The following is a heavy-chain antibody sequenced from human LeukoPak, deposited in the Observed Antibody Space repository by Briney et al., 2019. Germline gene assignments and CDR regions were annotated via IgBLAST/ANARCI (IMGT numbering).Heavy chain of an antibody. D-gene: IGHD6-19*01. CDR1: GYTFTTYD. J-gene: IGHJ4*02. Sequence: ASVKVSCKASGYTFTTYDINWVRQAPGQGLEWMGIINPSGGSTSYAQKFQGRVTMTRDMSTSTVYMELSSLRSEDTAVYYCARDRSSIAVAGMGTLGYWGQGTLVTVSS. CDR3: ARDRSSIAVAGMGTLGY. V-gene: IGHV1-46*01. CDR2: INPSGGST.